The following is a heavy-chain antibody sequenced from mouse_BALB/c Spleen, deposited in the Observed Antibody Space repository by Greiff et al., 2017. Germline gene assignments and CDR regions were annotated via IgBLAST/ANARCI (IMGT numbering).Heavy chain of an antibody. CDR2: ISSGGSYT. V-gene: IGHV5-6*02. Sequence: DVKLVESGGDLVKPGGSLKLSCAASGFTFSSYGMSWVRQTPDKRLEWVATISSGGSYTYYPDSVKGRFTISRDNAKNTLYLQMSSLKSEDTAMYYCASNWDVGFAYWGQGTLVTVSA. D-gene: IGHD4-1*01. J-gene: IGHJ3*01. CDR3: ASNWDVGFAY. CDR1: GFTFSSYG.